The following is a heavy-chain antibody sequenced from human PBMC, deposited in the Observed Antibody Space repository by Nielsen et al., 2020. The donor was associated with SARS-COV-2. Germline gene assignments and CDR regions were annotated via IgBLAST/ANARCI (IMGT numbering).Heavy chain of an antibody. CDR3: ARGLWFGAVYYFDY. CDR2: INSSSSTI. D-gene: IGHD3-10*01. V-gene: IGHV3-48*01. Sequence: GGSLRLSCAASGFTFSSYSMNWVRQAPGKGLEWVSYINSSSSTIYYADSVKGRFTISRDNAKNSLYLQMNSLRAEDTAVYYCARGLWFGAVYYFDYWGQGTLVTVSS. J-gene: IGHJ4*02. CDR1: GFTFSSYS.